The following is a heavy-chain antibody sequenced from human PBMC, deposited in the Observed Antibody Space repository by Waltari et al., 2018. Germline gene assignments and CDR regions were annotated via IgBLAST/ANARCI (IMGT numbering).Heavy chain of an antibody. CDR3: ARDPGDYVWGSDRPSYYDYCMDV. J-gene: IGHJ6*02. CDR1: GYTFTSYA. CDR2: INAGNGNT. Sequence: QVQLVQSGAEVKKPGASVKVSCKASGYTFTSYALHWVRQAPGQRLEWMGWINAGNGNTKYSQKVQGRVSITRDTAASTGDMELSSLRSEDTAVYYCARDPGDYVWGSDRPSYYDYCMDVWGQGTTVTVSS. V-gene: IGHV1-3*01. D-gene: IGHD3-16*02.